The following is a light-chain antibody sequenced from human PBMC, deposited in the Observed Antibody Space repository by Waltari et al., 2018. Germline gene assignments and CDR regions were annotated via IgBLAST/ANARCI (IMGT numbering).Light chain of an antibody. CDR3: QQRANWPPLT. J-gene: IGKJ4*01. Sequence: EVVLTQSPATLSLSPEERATLSCRASQSVSTFLAWYQQKPGQAPRLLIYHASNRAPGIPARFSGSGSGTDFTLTISTVEPEDFAVYYCQQRANWPPLTFGGGTKVEIK. V-gene: IGKV3-11*01. CDR1: QSVSTF. CDR2: HAS.